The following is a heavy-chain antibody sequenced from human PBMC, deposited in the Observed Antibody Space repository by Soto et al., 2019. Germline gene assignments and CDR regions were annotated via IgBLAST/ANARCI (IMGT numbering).Heavy chain of an antibody. CDR1: GYTFTSYG. CDR3: ARDLAAATCDY. V-gene: IGHV1-18*01. J-gene: IGHJ4*01. D-gene: IGHD2-15*01. Sequence: QVQLVQSGAEVKKPGASVKVSCKASGYTFTSYGISWVRQAPGQGLEWMGWISAYNGNTNYAQKLQGRVTMTTDTSTSTASIELTRLTSDATAVYYCARDLAAATCDYWGHGTLVTVSS. CDR2: ISAYNGNT.